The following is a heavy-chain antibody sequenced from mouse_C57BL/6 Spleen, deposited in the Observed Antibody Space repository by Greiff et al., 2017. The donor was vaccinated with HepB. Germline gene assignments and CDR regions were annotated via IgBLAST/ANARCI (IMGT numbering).Heavy chain of an antibody. D-gene: IGHD2-3*01. CDR3: ARDFSDGYYVAY. Sequence: EVKLVESGPGLVKPSQSLSLTCSVTGYSITSGYYWNWIRQFPGNKLEWMGYISYDGSNNYNPSLKNRISITRDTSKNQFFLKLNSVTTEDTATYYCARDFSDGYYVAYWGQGTLVTVSA. CDR1: GYSITSGYY. CDR2: ISYDGSN. J-gene: IGHJ3*01. V-gene: IGHV3-6*01.